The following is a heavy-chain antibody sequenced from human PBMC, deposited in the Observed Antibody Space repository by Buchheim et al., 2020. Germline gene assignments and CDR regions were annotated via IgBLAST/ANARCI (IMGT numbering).Heavy chain of an antibody. CDR3: ARANPADFDY. J-gene: IGHJ4*02. CDR2: IRGDGGVT. CDR1: GFTFSSYW. D-gene: IGHD1-14*01. V-gene: IGHV3-74*01. Sequence: EVQLVESGGGLIQPGGSLRLSCAASGFTFSSYWMHWVRQAPGKGLVWVSRIRGDGGVTNYADSGRGRLTISRDNAKNTLYLQMNSLRDEDTAVYYCARANPADFDYWGQGAL.